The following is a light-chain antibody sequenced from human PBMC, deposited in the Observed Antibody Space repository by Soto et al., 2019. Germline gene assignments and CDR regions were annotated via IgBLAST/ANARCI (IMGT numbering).Light chain of an antibody. J-gene: IGKJ1*01. V-gene: IGKV3-15*01. CDR3: QQYNDWPLWT. Sequence: EIVFTQSPGTLSLSPGERASLSCRASQSVSTDLAWYQQKPAQAPRLLIYGASTRANGIPASFSRSGSWTGLTLTISSLQSADFSVYYYQQYNDWPLWTFGQGTKVDIK. CDR1: QSVSTD. CDR2: GAS.